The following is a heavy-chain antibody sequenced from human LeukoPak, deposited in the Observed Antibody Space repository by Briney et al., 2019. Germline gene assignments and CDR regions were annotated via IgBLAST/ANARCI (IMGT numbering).Heavy chain of an antibody. CDR2: INSDGSIT. Sequence: GGSLRLSCAASGFTFTTYWMHWVRQAPGKGLVWVSHINSDGSITSYADSVKGRFTISRDNAKNTLYLQMNSLRAEDTAVYYCASGTIVGARGADNWGQGTLVTVSS. J-gene: IGHJ4*02. CDR1: GFTFTTYW. CDR3: ASGTIVGARGADN. D-gene: IGHD1-26*01. V-gene: IGHV3-74*01.